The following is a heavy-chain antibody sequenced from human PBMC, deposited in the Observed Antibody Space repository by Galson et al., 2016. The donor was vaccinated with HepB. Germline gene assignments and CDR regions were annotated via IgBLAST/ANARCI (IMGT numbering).Heavy chain of an antibody. J-gene: IGHJ4*02. Sequence: SLRLSCAASGFDFDDYAMHWVRQSPGKGLEWVSGITWNSGTIGYADSVKGRFTISRDNAKDSLFLQMNNLRVEDTALYYCAKEVTIFGVALDRGHTDYWGQGILVTVPS. V-gene: IGHV3-9*01. D-gene: IGHD3-3*01. CDR3: AKEVTIFGVALDRGHTDY. CDR1: GFDFDDYA. CDR2: ITWNSGTI.